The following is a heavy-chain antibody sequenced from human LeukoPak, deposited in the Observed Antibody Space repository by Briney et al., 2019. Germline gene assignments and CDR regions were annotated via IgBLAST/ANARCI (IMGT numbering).Heavy chain of an antibody. V-gene: IGHV3-66*01. J-gene: IGHJ4*02. Sequence: GGSLRLACEASGFTVRNNYMTWVRQAPGKGLEWVSVIYSGGGTYYADSVKDRFTISRDNSKNTLFLQMNSLRVEDSAVYYCTRVFAYSYGDFDNWGQGTLVAVSS. CDR2: IYSGGGT. CDR3: TRVFAYSYGDFDN. CDR1: GFTVRNNY. D-gene: IGHD5-18*01.